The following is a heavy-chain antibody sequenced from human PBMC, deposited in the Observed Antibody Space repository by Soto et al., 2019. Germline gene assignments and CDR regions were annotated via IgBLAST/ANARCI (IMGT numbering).Heavy chain of an antibody. CDR3: ATYSSSSGWFDP. Sequence: SETLSLTCTVSGGSISNSTSYWGWIRQPPGKGLEWIGVGYYSGTTYYNPSLKRRATISVEMSKSHFSLSLSSVTAADTAVYYCATYSSSSGWFDPWGQGTLVTVSS. D-gene: IGHD6-6*01. CDR2: GYYSGTT. V-gene: IGHV4-39*02. CDR1: GGSISNSTSY. J-gene: IGHJ5*02.